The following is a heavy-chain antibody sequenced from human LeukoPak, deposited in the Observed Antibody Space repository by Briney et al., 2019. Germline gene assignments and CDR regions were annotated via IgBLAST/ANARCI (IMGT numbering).Heavy chain of an antibody. Sequence: GASVKVSCKASGYTFTSYDINWVRQATGQGLEWMGWMNPNSGNTGYARKFQGRVTITRNTSISTAYMELSSLRSEDTAVYYCARGPRHYASTSCYRFDPWGQGTLVTVSS. D-gene: IGHD2-2*02. V-gene: IGHV1-8*03. CDR3: ARGPRHYASTSCYRFDP. CDR1: GYTFTSYD. CDR2: MNPNSGNT. J-gene: IGHJ5*02.